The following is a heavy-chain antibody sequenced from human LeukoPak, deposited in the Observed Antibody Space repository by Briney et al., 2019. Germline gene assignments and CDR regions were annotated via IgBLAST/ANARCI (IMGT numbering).Heavy chain of an antibody. D-gene: IGHD3-3*01. CDR2: ISSSGGST. J-gene: IGHJ6*03. Sequence: GGSLRLSCAASGFTFSSYAMSWVRQAPGKGLEWVSAISSSGGSTYYADSVKVRFTISRDNSKNTLYLQMNSLRAEDTAVYYCAKGKRLRFLEWALPYYMDVWGKGTTVTVSS. CDR3: AKGKRLRFLEWALPYYMDV. CDR1: GFTFSSYA. V-gene: IGHV3-23*01.